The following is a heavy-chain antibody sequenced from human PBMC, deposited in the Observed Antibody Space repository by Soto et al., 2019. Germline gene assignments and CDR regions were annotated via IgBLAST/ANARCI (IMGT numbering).Heavy chain of an antibody. CDR1: GGSIISGGSF. V-gene: IGHV4-31*03. Sequence: QLQLRESGPGLVKPSQTLSLICTASGGSIISGGSFWSWVRQVPGKGLEWIGHIYYSGNTYYNPSLKGRVVLSVDTSQNHVTLKLTSVTAADTATYYCAKSLPGGTVYYMDVWGEGTTVTVS. CDR2: IYYSGNT. J-gene: IGHJ6*03. D-gene: IGHD1-26*01. CDR3: AKSLPGGTVYYMDV.